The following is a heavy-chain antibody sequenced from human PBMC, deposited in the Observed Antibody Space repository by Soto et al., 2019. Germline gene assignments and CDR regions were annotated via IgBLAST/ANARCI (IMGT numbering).Heavy chain of an antibody. CDR2: INPSNDNT. J-gene: IGHJ5*02. CDR1: GYTFYRYG. CDR3: ARDTQQESNGYYLEWFDP. Sequence: QVQLVQSGAEVKKAGASVKVSCKASGYTFYRYGITWVRQAPGQGLEWMGWINPSNDNTNYAQKFRGRVTMTTDASTSTAHMELRSLKSDDTAVYYCARDTQQESNGYYLEWFDPWGQGTLVTVSS. V-gene: IGHV1-18*01. D-gene: IGHD3-22*01.